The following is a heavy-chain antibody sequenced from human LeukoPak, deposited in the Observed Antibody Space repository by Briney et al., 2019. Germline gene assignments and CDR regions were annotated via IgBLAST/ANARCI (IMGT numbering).Heavy chain of an antibody. J-gene: IGHJ2*01. CDR2: IYHSGST. CDR3: ARDLHGGNSFTSDWYFDL. Sequence: SETLSLTCAVSGGSISISNSNWLSWVRQPPGKGLEWIGEIYHSGSTNHNPSLKSRVTISVDKSKNQFSLKLSSVTAADTAVYYCARDLHGGNSFTSDWYFDLWGRGTLVTVSS. D-gene: IGHD4-23*01. V-gene: IGHV4-4*02. CDR1: GGSISISNSNW.